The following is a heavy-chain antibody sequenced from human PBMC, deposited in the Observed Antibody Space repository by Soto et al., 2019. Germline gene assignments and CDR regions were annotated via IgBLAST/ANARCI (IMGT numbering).Heavy chain of an antibody. V-gene: IGHV4-59*08. D-gene: IGHD3-22*01. Sequence: SETLSLTCTVSGGSISSYYWSWIRQPPGKGLEWIGYISYSGSTNYNPSLKSRLTISVDTSKNQFSLRLSSVTAADTAVYYWARLFFLYHYDRGGYYLRDVFDIWGQGKMVPVSS. J-gene: IGHJ3*02. CDR3: ARLFFLYHYDRGGYYLRDVFDI. CDR1: GGSISSYY. CDR2: ISYSGST.